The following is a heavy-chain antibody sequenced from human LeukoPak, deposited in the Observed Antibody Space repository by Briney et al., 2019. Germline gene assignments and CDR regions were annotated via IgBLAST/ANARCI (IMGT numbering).Heavy chain of an antibody. D-gene: IGHD6-19*01. V-gene: IGHV4-4*07. CDR1: GDSISSYY. Sequence: SETLSLTCTVPGDSISSYYWSWIRQPAGKGLEWMGRVYVTGSTNLTPALQSRVSMSVDTSKNQFSLKLTSVTAADTAVYYCARDRQWLVDHWGQGTLVTVSS. CDR2: VYVTGST. CDR3: ARDRQWLVDH. J-gene: IGHJ5*02.